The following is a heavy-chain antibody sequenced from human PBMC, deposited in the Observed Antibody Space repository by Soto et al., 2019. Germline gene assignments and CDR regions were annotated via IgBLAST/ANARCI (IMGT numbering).Heavy chain of an antibody. CDR3: AKYGGDNSKSLGY. D-gene: IGHD4-17*01. CDR2: IIPIFRTP. Sequence: SVKVSCKASGGTFSSYAINWVRQAPGEGLEWMGRIIPIFRTPNYAQRFQGRVTIAADKSTNTAYMQLSSLRSEDTAVYYCAKYGGDNSKSLGYWGQRTLVTVSS. V-gene: IGHV1-69*06. CDR1: GGTFSSYA. J-gene: IGHJ4*02.